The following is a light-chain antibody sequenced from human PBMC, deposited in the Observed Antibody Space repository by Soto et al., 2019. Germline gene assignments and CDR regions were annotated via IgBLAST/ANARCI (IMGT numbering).Light chain of an antibody. J-gene: IGKJ1*01. V-gene: IGKV1-39*01. CDR3: QQSNSITWT. Sequence: IQMTQPPSSRSASVGARVTITRRASQGISTYLNWYQQKPGKAPKVLIYAASSLQSGVPSRFSGSGSETDFTLTISSLQPEDFATYSCQQSNSITWTFGQGTKVDIK. CDR2: AAS. CDR1: QGISTY.